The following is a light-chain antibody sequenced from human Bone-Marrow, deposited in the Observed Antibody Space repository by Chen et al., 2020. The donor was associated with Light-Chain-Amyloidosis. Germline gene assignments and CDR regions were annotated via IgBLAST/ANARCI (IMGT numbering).Light chain of an antibody. V-gene: IGLV1-44*01. CDR3: AAWDDSLNAVV. CDR1: SSNLGSNT. Sequence: SVLPQPPSASGPPGQRVTISCSGSSSNLGSNTVNWYQQLPGTAPKLLIYSNNQRPSGVPDRFSGSKSGTSASLAISGLQSEDEADYYCAAWDDSLNAVVFGGGTKLTVL. CDR2: SNN. J-gene: IGLJ2*01.